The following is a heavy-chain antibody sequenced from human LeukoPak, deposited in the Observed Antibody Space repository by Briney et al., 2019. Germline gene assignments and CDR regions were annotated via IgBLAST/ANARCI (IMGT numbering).Heavy chain of an antibody. CDR3: ATSPYSTVDY. V-gene: IGHV3-7*05. CDR1: GFXFSDYY. D-gene: IGHD5-18*01. J-gene: IGHJ4*02. CDR2: IKQDGSEK. Sequence: GGSLRLSCEASGFXFSDYYMSWIRQPPGKGLEWVANIKQDGSEKYYVDSVGGRFTISRDNAKNSLFLQMNSLRGEDTAVYYCATSPYSTVDYWGQGTLVTVSS.